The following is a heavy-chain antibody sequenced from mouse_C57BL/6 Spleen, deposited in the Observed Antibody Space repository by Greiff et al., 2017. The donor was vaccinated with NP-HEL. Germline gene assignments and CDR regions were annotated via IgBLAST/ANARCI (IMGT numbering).Heavy chain of an antibody. Sequence: VQLQQSGAELVRPGTSVKLSCKASGYTFTSYWMHWVKQRPGQGLEWIGVIDPSDSYTKYNQKFKGKGTLTVDTSSITAYMQLSSLTSEDSAVYYCARPLLRGYFDVWGTGTTVTVSS. CDR1: GYTFTSYW. D-gene: IGHD1-1*01. CDR3: ARPLLRGYFDV. J-gene: IGHJ1*03. CDR2: IDPSDSYT. V-gene: IGHV1-59*01.